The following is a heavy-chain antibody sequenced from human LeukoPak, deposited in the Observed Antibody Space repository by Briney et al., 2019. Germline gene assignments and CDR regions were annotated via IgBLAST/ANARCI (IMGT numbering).Heavy chain of an antibody. V-gene: IGHV4-39*07. J-gene: IGHJ4*02. Sequence: SETLSLTCTVSGDSMSSSSYYWGWIRQPPGKGPEWIGRILTSGSTNYNPSFQSRVTMSVDTSKNQFSLKLSSVTAADTAVYFCARKSGIYTGDYHFDSWGQGTLVTVSS. CDR2: ILTSGST. CDR3: ARKSGIYTGDYHFDS. CDR1: GDSMSSSSYY. D-gene: IGHD1-26*01.